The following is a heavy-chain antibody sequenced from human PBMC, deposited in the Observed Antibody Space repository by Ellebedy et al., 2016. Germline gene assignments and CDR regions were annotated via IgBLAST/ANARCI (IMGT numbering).Heavy chain of an antibody. V-gene: IGHV3-9*01. J-gene: IGHJ4*02. CDR2: ISWDSAVI. Sequence: GGSLRLSXEGSGFTFNDYALHWVRKAPGKGLEWVSGISWDSAVIGYGGSVKGRFTISKDSAKNYLYLQMNSLRPEDTAFYYCAKGTMDYFYHWGQGTLVTVSS. D-gene: IGHD4/OR15-4a*01. CDR1: GFTFNDYA. CDR3: AKGTMDYFYH.